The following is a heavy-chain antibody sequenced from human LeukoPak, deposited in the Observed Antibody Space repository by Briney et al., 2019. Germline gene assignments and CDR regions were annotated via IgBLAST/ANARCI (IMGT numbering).Heavy chain of an antibody. D-gene: IGHD2-15*01. CDR3: ARVHSFNWFDP. Sequence: SETLSLTCTVSGGSVNSGSYYWSWIRQPPGKGLEWIGFIYYSGSTNYNPSLKSRVNISLDTSKNQFSLKVSSVTAADTAVYYCARVHSFNWFDPWGQGTMVIVSS. V-gene: IGHV4-61*01. CDR1: GGSVNSGSYY. J-gene: IGHJ5*02. CDR2: IYYSGST.